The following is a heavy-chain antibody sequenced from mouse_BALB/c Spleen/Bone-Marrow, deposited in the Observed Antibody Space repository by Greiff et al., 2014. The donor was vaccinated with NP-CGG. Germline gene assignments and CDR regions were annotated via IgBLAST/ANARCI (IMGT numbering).Heavy chain of an antibody. CDR1: GFTFSDFY. D-gene: IGHD2-10*02. Sequence: EVQRVESGGGLVQPGDSLRLSCATSGFTFSDFYMEWVRQPPGKRLEWIAASRNKAKYYTTEYSAPVKGRFIVSRDTSQSVLYLQMNALRAEDTAIYYCARDVGYGNYFVYWGQGTLVTVSA. CDR2: SRNKAKYYTT. V-gene: IGHV7-1*02. J-gene: IGHJ3*01. CDR3: ARDVGYGNYFVY.